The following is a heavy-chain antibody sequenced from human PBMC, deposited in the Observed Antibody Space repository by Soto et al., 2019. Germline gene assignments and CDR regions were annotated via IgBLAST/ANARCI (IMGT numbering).Heavy chain of an antibody. CDR3: AREYYDSSGYYSGGAFDI. J-gene: IGHJ3*02. D-gene: IGHD3-22*01. CDR1: GYTFTSYY. CDR2: INPSGGST. Sequence: QVQLVQSGAEVKKPGASVKVSCKASGYTFTSYYMHWVRQAPGQGLEWMGIINPSGGSTSYAQKFQGRVTMTRDTSTSTVYMELSSLGSEDTAVYYCAREYYDSSGYYSGGAFDIWGQGTMVTVSS. V-gene: IGHV1-46*01.